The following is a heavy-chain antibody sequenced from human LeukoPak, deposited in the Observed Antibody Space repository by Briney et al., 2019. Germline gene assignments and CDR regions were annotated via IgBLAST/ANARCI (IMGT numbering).Heavy chain of an antibody. CDR3: ARDFEQWLVQGNWFDP. CDR2: INPNSGGT. CDR1: GYTFTGYY. Sequence: ASVKVSCKASGYTFTGYYIQWVRQAPGQGLEWMGWINPNSGGTNYAQKFQGRVTMTRDTSISTAYMELSRLRSDDTAVYYCARDFEQWLVQGNWFDPWGQGTLVTVSS. V-gene: IGHV1-2*02. J-gene: IGHJ5*02. D-gene: IGHD6-19*01.